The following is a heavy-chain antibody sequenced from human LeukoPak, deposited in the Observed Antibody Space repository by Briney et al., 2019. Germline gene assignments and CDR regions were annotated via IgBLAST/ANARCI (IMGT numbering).Heavy chain of an antibody. Sequence: GGSLRLSCAASGFTFSGSDIHWVRQASGKGLEWVGRIRSKAKDYATAYVASVKGRFTISRDDSKNTAYLDMNSLKAEDTAVYYCTRQATTGSDYWGQGTLVTVSS. V-gene: IGHV3-73*01. J-gene: IGHJ4*02. D-gene: IGHD1-1*01. CDR2: IRSKAKDYAT. CDR1: GFTFSGSD. CDR3: TRQATTGSDY.